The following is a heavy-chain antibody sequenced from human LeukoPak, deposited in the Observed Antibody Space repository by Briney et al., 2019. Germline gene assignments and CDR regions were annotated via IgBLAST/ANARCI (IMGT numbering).Heavy chain of an antibody. CDR3: AIAGTSHYYLSGTSP. Sequence: SETLSLTSALPKGSFTAQSWTWIGQAPGKGLEWIGEINNSGVTYYNPSLKSRVTISRDTSKIQFSLQLQSVSALDTAVDYCAIAGTSHYYLSGTSPSGQGTLVIVSS. CDR2: INNSGVT. D-gene: IGHD3-10*01. V-gene: IGHV4-34*01. CDR1: KGSFTAQS. J-gene: IGHJ5*02.